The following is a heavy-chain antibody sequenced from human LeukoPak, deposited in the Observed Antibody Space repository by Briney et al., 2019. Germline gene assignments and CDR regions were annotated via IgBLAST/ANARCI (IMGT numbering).Heavy chain of an antibody. V-gene: IGHV1-69*06. CDR2: IIPIFGTA. J-gene: IGHJ4*02. Sequence: APVKVSCKASGGTFSSYAISWVRQAPGQGLEWMGGIIPIFGTANYAQKFQGRVTITADKSTSTAYMELSSLRSEDTAVYYCARDLGPGYCSGGSCAAYGYWGQGTLVTVSS. D-gene: IGHD2-15*01. CDR3: ARDLGPGYCSGGSCAAYGY. CDR1: GGTFSSYA.